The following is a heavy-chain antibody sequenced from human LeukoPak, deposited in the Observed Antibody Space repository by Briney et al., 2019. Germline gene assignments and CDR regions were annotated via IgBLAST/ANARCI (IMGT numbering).Heavy chain of an antibody. CDR1: GFTFSSYG. V-gene: IGHV3-30*18. Sequence: PGRSLRLSCAASGFTFSSYGMHGVRPAPGKGLEWVAVISYDGSNKYYADSVKGRFTISRDNSKNTLYLQMNSLRAEDTAVYYCAKDGRRGSTSSPGNYWGQGTLVTVSS. J-gene: IGHJ4*02. CDR3: AKDGRRGSTSSPGNY. D-gene: IGHD2-2*01. CDR2: ISYDGSNK.